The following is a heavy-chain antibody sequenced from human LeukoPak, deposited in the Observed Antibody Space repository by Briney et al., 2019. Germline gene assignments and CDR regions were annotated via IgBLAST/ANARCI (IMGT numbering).Heavy chain of an antibody. CDR1: GYPFTVYY. CDR3: ATPATTRGIDY. D-gene: IGHD1-14*01. Sequence: ASVKISCKTSGYPFTVYYIHWVRQAPGQGLEWMGRINPKSGDTDYAQNCQGWVTMTSDTSISTAYMELNNLRSDDTAMYYCATPATTRGIDYWGQGTLVTVSS. V-gene: IGHV1-2*04. J-gene: IGHJ4*02. CDR2: INPKSGDT.